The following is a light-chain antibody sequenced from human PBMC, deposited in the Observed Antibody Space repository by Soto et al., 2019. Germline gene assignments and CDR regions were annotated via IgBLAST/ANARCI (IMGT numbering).Light chain of an antibody. CDR3: HLYGNSLRT. CDR1: QSVSSSY. J-gene: IGKJ1*01. Sequence: EIVLTQSPGTLYLSPGERATLSCRASQSVSSSYLAWYQQKPGQAPRLLIYGASNRATGIPDRFSGSGSGTDFTLTINRLEPEDFAVYYCHLYGNSLRTFGQGTKVEL. V-gene: IGKV3-20*01. CDR2: GAS.